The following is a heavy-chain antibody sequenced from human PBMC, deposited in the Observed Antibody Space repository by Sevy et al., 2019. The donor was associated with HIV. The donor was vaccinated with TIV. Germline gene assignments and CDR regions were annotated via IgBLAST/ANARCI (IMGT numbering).Heavy chain of an antibody. V-gene: IGHV3-23*01. D-gene: IGHD3-22*01. CDR2: IFGSGGVT. CDR1: GITFSSHA. CDR3: AGGGYDSSGSFDAFDL. Sequence: GGSLRLSCAASGITFSSHAMSWVRQAPGKGLEWVSTIFGSGGVTYYADSVKGRFTISRDYSKNTLYLQMDSLRAEDTAVYYCAGGGYDSSGSFDAFDLWGQGTMVTVSS. J-gene: IGHJ3*01.